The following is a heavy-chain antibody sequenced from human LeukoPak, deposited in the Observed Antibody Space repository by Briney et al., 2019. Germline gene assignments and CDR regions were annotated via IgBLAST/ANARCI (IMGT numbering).Heavy chain of an antibody. CDR3: ARSVEGYCRGGSCYYYSYYMDV. D-gene: IGHD2-15*01. Sequence: SETLSLTCTVSGGSFSNYYWSWIRQPPGKGLEWIGYIYYSGSTNYNPSLKGRVTISVDKSKNQFSLKLSSVTAADTAVYYCARSVEGYCRGGSCYYYSYYMDVWGKGTTVTVSS. CDR1: GGSFSNYY. CDR2: IYYSGST. V-gene: IGHV4-59*01. J-gene: IGHJ6*03.